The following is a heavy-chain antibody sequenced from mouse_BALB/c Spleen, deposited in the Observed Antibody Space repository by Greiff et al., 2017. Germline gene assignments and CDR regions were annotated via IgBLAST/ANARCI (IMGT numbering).Heavy chain of an antibody. Sequence: VQLQESGAELVRPGVSVKISCKGSGYTFTDYAMLWVKQSHAKSLEWIGVISTYYGDASYNQKFKGKATMTVDKSSSTAYMELARLTSEDSAIYYCAREGGKGPFAYWGQGTLVTVSA. D-gene: IGHD1-3*01. V-gene: IGHV1S137*01. J-gene: IGHJ3*01. CDR2: ISTYYGDA. CDR1: GYTFTDYA. CDR3: AREGGKGPFAY.